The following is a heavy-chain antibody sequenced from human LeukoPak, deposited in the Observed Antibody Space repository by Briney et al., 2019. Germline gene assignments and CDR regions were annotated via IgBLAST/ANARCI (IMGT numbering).Heavy chain of an antibody. D-gene: IGHD2-2*01. J-gene: IGHJ4*02. CDR2: ISSSSSYI. V-gene: IGHV3-21*01. CDR1: GFTFSTYA. Sequence: GGSLRLSCAASGFTFSTYALNWVRQAPGKGLEWVSSISSSSSYIYYADSVKGRFTISRDNAKNSLYLQMNSLRAEDTAVYYCARDTAAMGGDYWGQGTLVTVSS. CDR3: ARDTAAMGGDY.